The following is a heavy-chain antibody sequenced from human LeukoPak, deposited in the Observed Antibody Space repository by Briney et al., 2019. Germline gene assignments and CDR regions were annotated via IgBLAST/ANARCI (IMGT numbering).Heavy chain of an antibody. CDR1: GYTFTAYY. V-gene: IGHV1-46*01. CDR2: INPSGSDT. Sequence: ASVKVSCKATGYTFTAYYMHWVRQAPGQGLEWMGLINPSGSDTVYAQKFQGRLTMTRDMSTSTDYMELSSLRFDDTAVYYCARDNSVGDTAWRFDPWGQGTLVTVSS. J-gene: IGHJ5*02. CDR3: ARDNSVGDTAWRFDP. D-gene: IGHD1-26*01.